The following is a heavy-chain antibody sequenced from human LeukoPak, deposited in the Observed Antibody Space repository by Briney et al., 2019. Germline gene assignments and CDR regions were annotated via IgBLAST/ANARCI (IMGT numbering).Heavy chain of an antibody. CDR2: MSYDGSNK. CDR3: ARDITLTRGGRSDY. J-gene: IGHJ4*02. Sequence: PGRSLRLSCAASGFTFSSYTMHWVRQAPGKGLEWVAVMSYDGSNKYYADSVKGRFTISRDNAKDTLYLQMNSLRAEDAAVYYCARDITLTRGGRSDYWGQGTLVTVSA. V-gene: IGHV3-30-3*01. D-gene: IGHD3-10*01. CDR1: GFTFSSYT.